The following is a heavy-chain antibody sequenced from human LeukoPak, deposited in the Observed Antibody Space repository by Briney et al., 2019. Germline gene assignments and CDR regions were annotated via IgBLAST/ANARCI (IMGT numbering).Heavy chain of an antibody. CDR2: ISDSGDSA. CDR3: AKGLAVPAAVKVKNYFDY. V-gene: IGHV3-23*01. Sequence: GGSLRLSCAASGFTFSSYAMSWVRQAPGKGLEWVSGISDSGDSAYYADSVKGRFTISRDNSKNTLFLEMNSLRAEDTAVYYCAKGLAVPAAVKVKNYFDYWGQGTLVTVSS. CDR1: GFTFSSYA. D-gene: IGHD2-2*01. J-gene: IGHJ4*02.